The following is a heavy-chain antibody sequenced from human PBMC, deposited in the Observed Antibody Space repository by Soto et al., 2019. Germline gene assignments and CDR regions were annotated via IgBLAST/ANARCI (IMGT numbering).Heavy chain of an antibody. D-gene: IGHD3-16*02. CDR2: IYPGDSDT. CDR1: GYNFTSYW. V-gene: IGHV5-51*01. CDR3: ARASVHYDYVWGSYRYFYFDY. J-gene: IGHJ4*02. Sequence: GGALEISCKGFGYNFTSYWNGRVRPMPGKKLEGMGIIYPGDSDTRYSPSFQGQVTISADKSISTAYLQWSSLKASDTAMYYCARASVHYDYVWGSYRYFYFDYWGQGTLVTVSS.